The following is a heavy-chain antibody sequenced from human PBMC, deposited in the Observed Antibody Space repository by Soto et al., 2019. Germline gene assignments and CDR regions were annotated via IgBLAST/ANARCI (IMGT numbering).Heavy chain of an antibody. Sequence: QVQLVESGGGVVQPGTSLRLSCEASGFTFSSYGMHWVRQAPGKGLEWVGVIWYDGSNKYYEDSVKGRFTISRDNSKNILYLQMNSLRAEDTAVYYCARGPNYYASTSHYDLDSWGQGILVTVSS. D-gene: IGHD3-22*01. CDR3: ARGPNYYASTSHYDLDS. V-gene: IGHV3-33*01. CDR2: IWYDGSNK. J-gene: IGHJ4*02. CDR1: GFTFSSYG.